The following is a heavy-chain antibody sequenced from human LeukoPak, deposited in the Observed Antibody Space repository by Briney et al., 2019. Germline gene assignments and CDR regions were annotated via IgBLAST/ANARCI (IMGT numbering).Heavy chain of an antibody. CDR1: GFTFSSYA. CDR3: ARSRYCSGGTCYSNYYYYYMDV. J-gene: IGHJ6*03. Sequence: GRSLRLSCAASGFTFSSYAMHWVRQAPGKGLEWVAVLSYDGGIKYYADSVKGRFTFSRDNSKNTLSLQMNSLRAEDTALYYCARSRYCSGGTCYSNYYYYYMDVWGQGTSVTVSS. D-gene: IGHD2-15*01. CDR2: LSYDGGIK. V-gene: IGHV3-30*04.